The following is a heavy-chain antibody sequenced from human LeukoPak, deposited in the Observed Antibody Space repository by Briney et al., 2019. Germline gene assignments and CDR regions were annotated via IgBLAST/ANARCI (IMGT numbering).Heavy chain of an antibody. V-gene: IGHV3-30*18. CDR1: GFTFSSYG. J-gene: IGHJ4*02. D-gene: IGHD3-10*02. CDR3: AKAVINLCLDY. CDR2: ISYDGSNK. Sequence: GGSLRLSCAASGFTFSSYGMHWVRQAPGKGLEWVAVISYDGSNKYYADSVKGRFTISRDNSKNTLYLQMNSLRAEDTAVYYFAKAVINLCLDYGGKEPRLTVS.